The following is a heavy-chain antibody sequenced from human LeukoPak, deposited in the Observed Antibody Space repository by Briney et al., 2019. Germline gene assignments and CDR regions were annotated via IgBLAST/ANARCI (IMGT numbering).Heavy chain of an antibody. CDR1: GGSFSGYY. V-gene: IGHV4-34*01. J-gene: IGHJ4*02. CDR2: INHSGST. CDR3: ARLRGDY. D-gene: IGHD4-17*01. Sequence: NPSETLSLTCAVYGGSFSGYYWSWIRQPPGKGLEWIGEINHSGSTNYNPSLKSRVTISVDTSKNQFSLKLSSVTAADTAVYYCARLRGDYWGQGTLVTVSS.